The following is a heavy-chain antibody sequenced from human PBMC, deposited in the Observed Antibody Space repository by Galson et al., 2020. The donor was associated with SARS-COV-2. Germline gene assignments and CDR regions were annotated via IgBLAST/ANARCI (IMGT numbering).Heavy chain of an antibody. J-gene: IGHJ4*02. CDR3: ARDGISIAAQLEG. V-gene: IGHV3-21*01. Sequence: GGSLRLSCAASGFTFSSYSMNWVRQAPGKGLEWVSSIISSSSYIYYADSVKGRFTISRDNAKNSLYLQMNSLRAEDTAVYYCARDGISIAAQLEGWGQGTLVTVSS. CDR1: GFTFSSYS. D-gene: IGHD6-6*01. CDR2: IISSSSYI.